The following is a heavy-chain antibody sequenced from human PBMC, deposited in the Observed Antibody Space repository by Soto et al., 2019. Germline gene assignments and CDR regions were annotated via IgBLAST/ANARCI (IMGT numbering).Heavy chain of an antibody. V-gene: IGHV4-39*01. D-gene: IGHD2-15*01. J-gene: IGHJ4*02. CDR1: VGSIANNNCF. Sequence: SETLSLTCTVSVGSIANNNCFGGWVRQPPGKGLEWIGSAAYSGGTYKNPSLKSRVTVSVDTSKNQFSLKLTSVTAADTAVYYCAKVVVGATSHSDFDSWGQGTLVTVSS. CDR3: AKVVVGATSHSDFDS. CDR2: AAYSGGT.